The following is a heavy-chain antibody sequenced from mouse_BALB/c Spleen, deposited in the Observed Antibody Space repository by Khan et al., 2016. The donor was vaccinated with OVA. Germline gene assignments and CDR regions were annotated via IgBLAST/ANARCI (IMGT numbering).Heavy chain of an antibody. CDR3: ERKNYYGYAVDY. Sequence: EVELVESGPGLVKPSQSLSLTCTVTGYSITSNYAWNWIRQFPGNKLEWMGYISYSGSTSYNPSLKSRISITRDTSKNPFFLQLNSVTTEDTATDYCERKNYYGYAVDYWGQGTSVTVSS. V-gene: IGHV3-2*02. J-gene: IGHJ4*01. D-gene: IGHD1-1*01. CDR1: GYSITSNYA. CDR2: ISYSGST.